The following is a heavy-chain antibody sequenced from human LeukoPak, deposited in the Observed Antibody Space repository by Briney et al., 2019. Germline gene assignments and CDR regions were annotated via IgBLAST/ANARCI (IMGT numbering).Heavy chain of an antibody. CDR1: GGSISSYY. CDR3: ARHDRSNVGAFDI. D-gene: IGHD1-14*01. J-gene: IGHJ3*02. V-gene: IGHV4-4*09. CDR2: IYTSGST. Sequence: SETLSLTCTVSGGSISSYYWSWIRQPPEKGLEWIGYIYTSGSTNYNPSLKSRVTISVDTSKNRFSLKLSSVTAADTAVYYCARHDRSNVGAFDIWGQGTMVTVSS.